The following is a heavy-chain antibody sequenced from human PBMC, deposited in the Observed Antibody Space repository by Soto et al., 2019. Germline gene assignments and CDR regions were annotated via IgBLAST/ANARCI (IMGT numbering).Heavy chain of an antibody. V-gene: IGHV1-58*01. CDR1: GFRKTTSP. J-gene: IGHJ6*02. Sequence: PLNVACKSSGFRKTTSPVQWVRQARRQRLEWIGWIVVGSGSTNYAQKFQERVTITRDISTTTVYMELSSLRVEDTAIYYCAAPYGMDVWGLGTTLTVSS. CDR3: AAPYGMDV. CDR2: IVVGSGST.